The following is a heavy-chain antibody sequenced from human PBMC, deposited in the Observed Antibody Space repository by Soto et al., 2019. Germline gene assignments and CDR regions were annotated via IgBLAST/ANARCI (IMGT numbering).Heavy chain of an antibody. V-gene: IGHV1-2*02. J-gene: IGHJ6*02. CDR3: AREGIPRSTPEVYYYYGMDV. Sequence: QVQLVQSGAEVKKPGASVKVSCKASGYTFTGYYMHWVRQAPGQGLEWMGWINPNSGGTNYAQKFQGRVTMTRDTSNSTAYMELSRLRSDDTEVYYCAREGIPRSTPEVYYYYGMDVWGQGTTVTVSS. CDR2: INPNSGGT. CDR1: GYTFTGYY. D-gene: IGHD3-10*01.